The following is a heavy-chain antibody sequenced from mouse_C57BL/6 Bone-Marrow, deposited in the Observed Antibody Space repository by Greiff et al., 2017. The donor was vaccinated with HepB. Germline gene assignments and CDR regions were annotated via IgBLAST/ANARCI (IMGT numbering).Heavy chain of an antibody. CDR2: IPPDSSTI. J-gene: IGHJ2*01. Sequence: EAGGVHFSRYWMSWVRRAPAPPLEWIGEIPPDSSTINYAPSLKDKFIISRDNAKNTLYLQMSKVRSEDTALYYCAMGANFYYWGQGTTLTVSS. CDR3: AMGANFYY. CDR1: GVHFSRYW. V-gene: IGHV4-1*01. D-gene: IGHD1-1*02.